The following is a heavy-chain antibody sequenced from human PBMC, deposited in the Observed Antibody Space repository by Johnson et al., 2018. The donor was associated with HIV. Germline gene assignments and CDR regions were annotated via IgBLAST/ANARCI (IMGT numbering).Heavy chain of an antibody. J-gene: IGHJ3*02. CDR1: GFTFSSYG. Sequence: QVQLVESGGGVVQPGRSLRLSCAASGFTFSSYGMHWVRQAPGKGLEWVAVISYDGSNKYYADSVKGRFTISRDNSKNTLYLQMNSLSVEDTAVFYCARARDYNLWSPSTASFDIWGQGTMVTVSS. CDR2: ISYDGSNK. V-gene: IGHV3-30*03. D-gene: IGHD3-3*01. CDR3: ARARDYNLWSPSTASFDI.